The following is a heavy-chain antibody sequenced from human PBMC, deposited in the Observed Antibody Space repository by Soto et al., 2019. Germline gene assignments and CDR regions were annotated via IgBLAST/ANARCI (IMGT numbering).Heavy chain of an antibody. CDR3: ASVLRYFDWLLPNVDRFNAFDI. CDR1: GFTFSDYY. V-gene: IGHV3-11*01. CDR2: ISSSGSTI. D-gene: IGHD3-9*01. Sequence: GGSLRLSCAASGFTFSDYYMSWIRQAPGKGLEWVSYISSSGSTIYYADSVKGRFTISRDNAKNSLYLQMNSLRAEDTAVYYCASVLRYFDWLLPNVDRFNAFDIWGQGTMVTVSS. J-gene: IGHJ3*02.